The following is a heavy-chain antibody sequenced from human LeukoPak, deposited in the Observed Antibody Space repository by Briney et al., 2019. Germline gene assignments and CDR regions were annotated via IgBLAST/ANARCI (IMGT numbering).Heavy chain of an antibody. CDR1: GGSISSYY. Sequence: SETLSLTCTVSGGSISSYYWSWIRQPPGKGLEWIGYIYYSGSTNYNPSLKSRVTISVDTSKNQFSLKLSSVTAADTAVYYCARGHNYDLWSARGPRDYYGMDVWGQGTTVTVSS. V-gene: IGHV4-59*01. CDR3: ARGHNYDLWSARGPRDYYGMDV. CDR2: IYYSGST. J-gene: IGHJ6*02. D-gene: IGHD3-3*01.